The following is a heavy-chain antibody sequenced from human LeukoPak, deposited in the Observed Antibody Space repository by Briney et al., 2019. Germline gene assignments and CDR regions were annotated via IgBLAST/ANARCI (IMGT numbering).Heavy chain of an antibody. V-gene: IGHV4-59*01. D-gene: IGHD3-3*01. Sequence: SETLSLTCTVSGGSISSYYWSWIRQPPGKGLEWIGYIYYSGSTNYNPSLKSRVTISVDTSKDQFSLKLSSVTAADTAVYYYARSYERYYYYYGMDVWGQGTTVTVSS. CDR3: ARSYERYYYYYGMDV. CDR2: IYYSGST. CDR1: GGSISSYY. J-gene: IGHJ6*02.